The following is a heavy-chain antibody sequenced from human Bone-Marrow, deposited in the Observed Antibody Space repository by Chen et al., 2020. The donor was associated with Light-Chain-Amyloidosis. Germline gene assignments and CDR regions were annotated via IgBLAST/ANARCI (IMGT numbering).Heavy chain of an antibody. V-gene: IGHV4-61*08. Sequence: QVQLQESGPGLVKPSETLSLACTVSGGSVYSGEDYWTWIRQPPGKGLEWIGYIYYSGIANYNASLKSRVTISLDTSKNQFSLRLNSVTAADTAVYYCVGQGYYSYSMDVWGQGTTVIVSS. J-gene: IGHJ6*02. CDR2: IYYSGIA. CDR1: GGSVYSGEDY. CDR3: VGQGYYSYSMDV.